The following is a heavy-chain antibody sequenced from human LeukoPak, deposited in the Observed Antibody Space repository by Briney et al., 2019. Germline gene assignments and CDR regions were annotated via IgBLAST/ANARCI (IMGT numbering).Heavy chain of an antibody. CDR2: ITAKNGNT. Sequence: ASVKVSCKASGYSFNTYDISWVRQAPGQGLEWMGWITAKNGNTNYAERLQDRVTMTTDTSTSTAYMELRSLRCDDTAVHYCARFWSGYLPDYWGQGTLVTVSS. CDR3: ARFWSGYLPDY. D-gene: IGHD3-3*01. CDR1: GYSFNTYD. J-gene: IGHJ4*02. V-gene: IGHV1-18*01.